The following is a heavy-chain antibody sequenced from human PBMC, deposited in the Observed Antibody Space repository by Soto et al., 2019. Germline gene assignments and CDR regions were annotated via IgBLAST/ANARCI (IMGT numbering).Heavy chain of an antibody. CDR1: GYTFTSYA. CDR2: INAGNGNT. Sequence: QVQLVQSGAEVKKPGASVKVSCKASGYTFTSYAMHWVRQAPGQRLEWMGWINAGNGNTKYSQKFQGRVTITRDTCASTAYMELSSLRSEDTAVYYCATRGRSLGYYYGMDVWGQGPTVTVSS. D-gene: IGHD3-10*01. V-gene: IGHV1-3*01. CDR3: ATRGRSLGYYYGMDV. J-gene: IGHJ6*02.